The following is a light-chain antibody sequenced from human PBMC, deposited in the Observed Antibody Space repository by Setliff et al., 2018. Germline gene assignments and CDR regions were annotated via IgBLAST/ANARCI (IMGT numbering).Light chain of an antibody. V-gene: IGLV1-47*01. J-gene: IGLJ2*01. CDR1: YSNIGSNY. CDR3: AARDDILSSLV. CDR2: RNN. Sequence: QSVLTQAPSASGTPGQWITIPCSGSYSNIGSNYVSWYQQLPGMAPRLLIYRNNQRPSAVPDRFSGSKSGTSASLAISGLRSEDESDYFCAARDDILSSLVFGGGTKVTVL.